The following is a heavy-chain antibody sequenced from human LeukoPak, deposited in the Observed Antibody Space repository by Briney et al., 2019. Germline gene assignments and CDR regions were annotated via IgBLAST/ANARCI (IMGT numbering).Heavy chain of an antibody. Sequence: GGSLRLSCAASGFTFSSYGMHWVRQAPGKGLEWVAVIWYDGSNKYYADSVKGRFTISRDNSKNTLYLQMNSLRAEDTAVYYCAREPRGYSYGFLNIFDYWGQGTLVTVSS. CDR1: GFTFSSYG. CDR3: AREPRGYSYGFLNIFDY. J-gene: IGHJ4*02. D-gene: IGHD5-18*01. V-gene: IGHV3-33*01. CDR2: IWYDGSNK.